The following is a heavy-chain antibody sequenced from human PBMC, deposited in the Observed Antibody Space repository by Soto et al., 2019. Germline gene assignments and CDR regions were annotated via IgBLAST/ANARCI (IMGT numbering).Heavy chain of an antibody. CDR1: GFTFSSYE. CDR2: ISSSGSTI. D-gene: IGHD2-21*01. Sequence: EVQLVESGGGLVQPGGSLRLSCAASGFTFSSYEMNWVRQAPGKGLEWVSYISSSGSTIYYADSVKGRFTISRDNAKNSLYLQMNSLRAEDTAVYYCARDHRDRYLWPRRGLPAFDIWGQGTMVTVS. V-gene: IGHV3-48*03. J-gene: IGHJ3*02. CDR3: ARDHRDRYLWPRRGLPAFDI.